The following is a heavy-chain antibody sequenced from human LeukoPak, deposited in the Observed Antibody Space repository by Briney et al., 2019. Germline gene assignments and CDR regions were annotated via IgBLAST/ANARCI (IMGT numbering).Heavy chain of an antibody. CDR3: ARDSPRGYCSGGSCYAWFDP. V-gene: IGHV1-18*01. CDR1: GYTFTSYG. D-gene: IGHD2-15*01. CDR2: ISAYNGNT. J-gene: IGHJ5*02. Sequence: ASVKVSCKASGYTFTSYGISWGRQAPGQGLEWMGWISAYNGNTNYAQKLQGRVTMTTDTSTSTAYMELRSLRSDDTAVYYCARDSPRGYCSGGSCYAWFDPWGQGTLVTVSS.